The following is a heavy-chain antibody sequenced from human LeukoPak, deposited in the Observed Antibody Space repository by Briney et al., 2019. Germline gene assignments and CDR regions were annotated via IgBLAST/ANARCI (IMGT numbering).Heavy chain of an antibody. CDR3: AKSLWGD. CDR2: INAGNGNT. V-gene: IGHV1-3*01. D-gene: IGHD3-10*01. CDR1: GYTFTSYA. J-gene: IGHJ4*02. Sequence: ASVKVSCKASGYTFTSYAMHWVRQAPGQRLEWMGWINAGNGNTEYSQKFQGRVTITRDTSASTAYMELSSLRSEDTAVYYCAKSLWGDWGQGTLVTVSS.